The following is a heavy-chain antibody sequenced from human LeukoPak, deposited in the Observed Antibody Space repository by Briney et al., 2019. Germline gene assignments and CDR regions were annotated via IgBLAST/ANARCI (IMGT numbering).Heavy chain of an antibody. V-gene: IGHV3-23*01. CDR1: RFTFSSYG. D-gene: IGHD2-2*01. CDR3: ARAPYCSSTSCYDYYYMDV. CDR2: ISGSGGST. Sequence: GGSLRLSCAASRFTFSSYGMSWVRQAPGKGLEWVSAISGSGGSTYYADSVKGRFTISRDNSKNTLYLQMNSLRAEDTAVYYCARAPYCSSTSCYDYYYMDVWGKGTTVTISS. J-gene: IGHJ6*03.